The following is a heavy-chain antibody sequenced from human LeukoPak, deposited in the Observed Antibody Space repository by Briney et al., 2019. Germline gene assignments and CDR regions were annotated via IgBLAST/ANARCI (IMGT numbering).Heavy chain of an antibody. CDR1: GGSISSSSYY. J-gene: IGHJ3*02. CDR3: ARHSRSGSGGYENAFDI. V-gene: IGHV4-39*01. CDR2: IYSGGST. D-gene: IGHD5-12*01. Sequence: SETLSLTCTVSGGSISSSSYYWDWIRQSPGKGLEWIGNIYSGGSTYYTPSLKSRVTISVDTTKNQFSLKLSSVTAADTAIYFCARHSRSGSGGYENAFDIWGQGSMVTVSS.